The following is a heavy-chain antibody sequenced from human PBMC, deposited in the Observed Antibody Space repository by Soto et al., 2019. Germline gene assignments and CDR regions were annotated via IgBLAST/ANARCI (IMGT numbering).Heavy chain of an antibody. CDR2: IYHSGST. J-gene: IGHJ6*02. CDR3: ARERARYSTLYYYYGMDV. Sequence: LSLTCAVSGYSISSGYYWGWIRQPPGKGLEWIGSIYHSGSTYYNPSLKSRVTISVDTSKNQFSLKLSSVTAADAAVYYCARERARYSTLYYYYGMDVWGQGTTVTVSS. CDR1: GYSISSGYY. V-gene: IGHV4-38-2*02. D-gene: IGHD4-4*01.